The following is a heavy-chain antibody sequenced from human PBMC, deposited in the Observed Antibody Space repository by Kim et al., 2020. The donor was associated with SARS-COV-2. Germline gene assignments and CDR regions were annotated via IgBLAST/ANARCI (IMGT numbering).Heavy chain of an antibody. CDR2: ISYDGSNK. CDR3: AKDLGGSHWYFDL. Sequence: GGSLRLSCAASGFTFSSYGMHWVRQAPGKGLEWVAVISYDGSNKYYADSVKGRFTISRDNSKNTLFLQMNSLRAEDTAVYYCAKDLGGSHWYFDLWGRGT. V-gene: IGHV3-30*18. J-gene: IGHJ2*01. D-gene: IGHD3-16*01. CDR1: GFTFSSYG.